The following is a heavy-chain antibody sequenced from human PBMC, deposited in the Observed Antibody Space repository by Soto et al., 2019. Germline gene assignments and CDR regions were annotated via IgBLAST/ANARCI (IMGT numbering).Heavy chain of an antibody. J-gene: IGHJ4*02. V-gene: IGHV4-59*01. CDR3: ARDAQGYGFDF. CDR2: IYYSGST. Sequence: SETLSLTCAVYGGSFSGYYWSWIRQPPGKGLEWIGYIYYSGSTNYNPSLKSRVTISVDTSKNQFSLKLSSVTAADTAVYYCARDAQGYGFDFWGQGTLVTVSS. CDR1: GGSFSGYY. D-gene: IGHD6-13*01.